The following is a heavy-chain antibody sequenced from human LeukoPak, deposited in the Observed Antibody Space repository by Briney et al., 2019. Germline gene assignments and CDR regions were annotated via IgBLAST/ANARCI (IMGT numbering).Heavy chain of an antibody. D-gene: IGHD6-13*01. CDR3: ARIARSDFGC. CDR1: GGSFSGYY. Sequence: PSETLSLTCAVYGGSFSGYYWSWIRQPPGKGLEWIGEINHSGSTNYNPSLKSRVTISVDTSKNQFSLKLSSVTAADTALYYCARIARSDFGCWGQGTLVTVSS. V-gene: IGHV4-34*01. CDR2: INHSGST. J-gene: IGHJ4*02.